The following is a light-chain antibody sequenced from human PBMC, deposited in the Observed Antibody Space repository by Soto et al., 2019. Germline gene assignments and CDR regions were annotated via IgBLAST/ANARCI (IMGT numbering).Light chain of an antibody. V-gene: IGKV2-28*01. CDR2: FGS. CDR3: QQRSNWPIT. Sequence: IMMTLSPLTLPVTPGETASISCRSSQSLLYNNTYNYLDWYVQKPGQSPQLLIYFGSNRAPGVPDRFSGSGSGTDFTLTISSLEPEDFAVYYCQQRSNWPITFGQGTRLEIK. CDR1: QSLLYNNTYNY. J-gene: IGKJ5*01.